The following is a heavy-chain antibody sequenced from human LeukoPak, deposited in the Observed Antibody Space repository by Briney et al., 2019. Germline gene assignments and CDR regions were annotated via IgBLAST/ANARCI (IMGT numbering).Heavy chain of an antibody. J-gene: IGHJ4*02. CDR1: GGSSSGYY. V-gene: IGHV4-34*01. CDR3: ARGGYSYGPFDY. CDR2: INHSGST. Sequence: SSETLSLTCAVYGGSSSGYYWSWIRQPPGKGLEWIGEINHSGSTNYNPSLKSRVTISVDTSKNQFSLKLSSVTAADTAVYYCARGGYSYGPFDYWGQGTLVTVSS. D-gene: IGHD5-18*01.